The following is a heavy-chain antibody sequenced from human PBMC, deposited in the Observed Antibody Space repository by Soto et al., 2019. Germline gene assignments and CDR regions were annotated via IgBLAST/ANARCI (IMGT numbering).Heavy chain of an antibody. Sequence: QVQLVQSGAEVKKPGASVKVSCKASGYTFTSYDINWVRQATGQGLEWMGWMNPNSGNTGYAQKFQGRVTMTRNTSISTAYMELSSLRSEDMAVYYCARCTPGRIIFGLVIGSYYYYYMDVWGKGPTVSVSS. V-gene: IGHV1-8*01. CDR2: MNPNSGNT. J-gene: IGHJ6*03. D-gene: IGHD3-3*01. CDR1: GYTFTSYD. CDR3: ARCTPGRIIFGLVIGSYYYYYMDV.